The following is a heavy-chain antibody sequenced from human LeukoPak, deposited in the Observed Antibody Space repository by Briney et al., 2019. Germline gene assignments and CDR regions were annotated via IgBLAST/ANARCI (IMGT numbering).Heavy chain of an antibody. D-gene: IGHD6-13*01. CDR3: ARLSELGGSSSWFDY. V-gene: IGHV5-51*01. CDR1: GYSFTSYW. Sequence: GESLKISCKGSGYSFTSYWIGWVRQMPGKGLEWMGTIYPGDSDTRYSPSFQGQVTISADKSISTAYLQWSSLKASDTAMYYCARLSELGGSSSWFDYWGQGTLVTVSS. J-gene: IGHJ4*02. CDR2: IYPGDSDT.